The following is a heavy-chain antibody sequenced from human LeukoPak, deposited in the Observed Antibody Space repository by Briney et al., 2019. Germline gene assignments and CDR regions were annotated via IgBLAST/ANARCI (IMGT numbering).Heavy chain of an antibody. CDR1: SSSIRDNYY. D-gene: IGHD3-3*01. CDR2: VFYSGST. Sequence: KPSETLSLTCTIISSSIRDNYYWGWIRRPPGKGLEWIGSVFYSGSTYFNPSLKSRVTLSVDTSNNNFSLKLRSVTAADTAIYYCARHNYYHFWSTLNWFDPWGQGALVTISS. V-gene: IGHV4-38-2*02. J-gene: IGHJ5*02. CDR3: ARHNYYHFWSTLNWFDP.